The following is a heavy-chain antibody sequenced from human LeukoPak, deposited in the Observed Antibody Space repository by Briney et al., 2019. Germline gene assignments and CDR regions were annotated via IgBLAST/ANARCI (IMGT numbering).Heavy chain of an antibody. CDR1: GGSISSGAYY. CDR3: ARLSTSTAALDY. V-gene: IGHV4-31*03. J-gene: IGHJ4*02. Sequence: PSETLSLTCTVSGGSISSGAYYWSWIRQHPGKGLEWIGYIYYSGSTYYTPSLKSRVTISVDTSKNQFSLKLSSVTAADMAVYSCARLSTSTAALDYLGQGTLVTVSS. CDR2: IYYSGST. D-gene: IGHD6-6*01.